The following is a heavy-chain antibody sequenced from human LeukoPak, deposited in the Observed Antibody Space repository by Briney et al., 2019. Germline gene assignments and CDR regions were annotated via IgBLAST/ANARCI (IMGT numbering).Heavy chain of an antibody. J-gene: IGHJ6*03. V-gene: IGHV4-39*07. D-gene: IGHD3-22*01. CDR3: ARGGYYDSSGYYDTNTYYYYYMDV. Sequence: PSETLSLTCSVSGDSITGYYWGWIRQPPGKGLEWIGNIYYTGNTYYNSSLKSRVTISLDTSKNQFSLKLSSVTAADTAVYYCARGGYYDSSGYYDTNTYYYYYMDVWGKGTTVTVSS. CDR2: IYYTGNT. CDR1: GDSITGYY.